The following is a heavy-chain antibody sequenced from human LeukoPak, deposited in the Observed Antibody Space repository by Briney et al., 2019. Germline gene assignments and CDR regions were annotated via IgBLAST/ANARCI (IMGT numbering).Heavy chain of an antibody. D-gene: IGHD1-26*01. Sequence: GGSLRLSCAASGFTFSSYEMNWVRQAPGKGLEWVSYISSSGNTIYYADAVKGRFIISRDNDKNSLYLQLNSLRAEDTAVYYCARAWSTWELVYGYYMDVWGKGTTVTVSS. J-gene: IGHJ6*03. CDR1: GFTFSSYE. CDR2: ISSSGNTI. CDR3: ARAWSTWELVYGYYMDV. V-gene: IGHV3-48*03.